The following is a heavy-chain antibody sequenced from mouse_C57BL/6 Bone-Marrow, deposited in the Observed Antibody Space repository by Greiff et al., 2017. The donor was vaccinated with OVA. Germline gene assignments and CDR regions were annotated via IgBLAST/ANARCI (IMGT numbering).Heavy chain of an antibody. Sequence: VQLVESGPGLVQPSQSLSITCTVSGFSLTSYGVHWVRQSPGKGLEWLGVIWSGGSTAYNAAFISSLSISKDNSKSQVFFKMNSLQADDTAIYYCARKGKRGYFDYWGQGTTLTVSS. D-gene: IGHD2-1*01. CDR3: ARKGKRGYFDY. J-gene: IGHJ2*01. CDR1: GFSLTSYG. V-gene: IGHV2-2*01. CDR2: IWSGGST.